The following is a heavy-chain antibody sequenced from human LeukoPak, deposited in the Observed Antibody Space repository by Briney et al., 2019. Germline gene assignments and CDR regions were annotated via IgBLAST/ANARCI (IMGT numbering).Heavy chain of an antibody. Sequence: SETLSLTCTVSGSSINSYYWSWIRQPPGKGLEWIGYIYYSGSTNYNPSLKSRVTISVDTSKNQFSLKLSSVTAADTAVYYCAREEATIGGDVFDIWGQGTMVTVSS. D-gene: IGHD5-24*01. CDR3: AREEATIGGDVFDI. J-gene: IGHJ3*02. CDR2: IYYSGST. V-gene: IGHV4-59*01. CDR1: GSSINSYY.